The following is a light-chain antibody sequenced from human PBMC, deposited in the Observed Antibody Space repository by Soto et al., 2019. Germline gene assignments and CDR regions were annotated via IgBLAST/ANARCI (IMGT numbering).Light chain of an antibody. V-gene: IGLV2-11*01. J-gene: IGLJ1*01. CDR1: SSDVGGYNY. CDR2: DVS. CDR3: CSYAGTFYV. Sequence: QSALTQPASVSGSPGQSITISCTGNSSDVGGYNYVSWYQHHPGKAPKLMIYDVSERPSGVPDRFSGSMSGNTAYLTISGLQAEDEADYYCCSYAGTFYVFGTGTKLTVL.